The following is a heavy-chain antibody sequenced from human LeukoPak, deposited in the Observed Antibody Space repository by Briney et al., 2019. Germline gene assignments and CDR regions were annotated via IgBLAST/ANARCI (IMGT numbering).Heavy chain of an antibody. D-gene: IGHD4-23*01. J-gene: IGHJ6*02. CDR3: ARDRYGGNWDYYGMDV. Sequence: ASVKVSCKASGGTFSSYAISWVRQAPGQGLGWMGGIIPIFGTANYAQKFQGRVTITADESTSTAYMELSSLRSEDTAVYYCARDRYGGNWDYYGMDVWGQGTTVTVSS. V-gene: IGHV1-69*13. CDR1: GGTFSSYA. CDR2: IIPIFGTA.